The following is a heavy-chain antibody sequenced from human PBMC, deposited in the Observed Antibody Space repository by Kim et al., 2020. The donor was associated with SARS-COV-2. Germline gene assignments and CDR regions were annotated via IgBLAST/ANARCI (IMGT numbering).Heavy chain of an antibody. Sequence: AQKFQGRVTITADESTSTAYMELSSLRSEDTAVYYCARVEQQLALYYFDYWGQGTLVTVSS. D-gene: IGHD6-13*01. CDR3: ARVEQQLALYYFDY. J-gene: IGHJ4*02. V-gene: IGHV1-69*01.